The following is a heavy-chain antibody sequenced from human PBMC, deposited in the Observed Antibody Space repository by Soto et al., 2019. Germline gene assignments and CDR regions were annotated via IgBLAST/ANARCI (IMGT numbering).Heavy chain of an antibody. Sequence: VQLVQSGAEVKKPGASVKVSCKASGYTFTNNAIHWVRQAPGQRLEWLGWLNAGNSNREYSQKXQGRINSAKXPXAXTXXMELSSLISEDTAVYYCARGYDFVWGSYRSDAFDIWGQGTMVTVSS. J-gene: IGHJ3*02. CDR3: ARGYDFVWGSYRSDAFDI. CDR1: GYTFTNNA. D-gene: IGHD3-16*02. V-gene: IGHV1-3*01. CDR2: LNAGNSNR.